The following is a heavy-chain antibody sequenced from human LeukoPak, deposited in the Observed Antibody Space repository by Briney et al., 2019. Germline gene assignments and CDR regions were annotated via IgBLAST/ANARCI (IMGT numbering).Heavy chain of an antibody. D-gene: IGHD2-8*02. CDR1: GFSFSSNG. V-gene: IGHV3-30*02. Sequence: GGSLRLSCAASGFSFSSNGIHWVRQAPGKGLEWVAFIQSNGNPKYYADSVRGRFTISRDNSKKTCYLQMDSLRVEDTAVYYCAREASTEIIGGMDVRGQGTTVTVTS. J-gene: IGHJ6*02. CDR2: IQSNGNPK. CDR3: AREASTEIIGGMDV.